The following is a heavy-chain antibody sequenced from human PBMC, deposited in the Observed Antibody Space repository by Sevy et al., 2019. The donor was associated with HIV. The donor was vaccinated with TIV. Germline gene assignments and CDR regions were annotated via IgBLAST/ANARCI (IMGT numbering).Heavy chain of an antibody. Sequence: GGSLRLSCVASGFTFSSFEMNWVRQAPGKGLEWVSHISNSGSIIYYEDSVKGRFTISRDNAKNSLYLQMNGLRAEDTAVYYCAREDGSRQYFQYWGQGTLVTVSS. CDR2: ISNSGSII. CDR1: GFTFSSFE. V-gene: IGHV3-48*03. CDR3: AREDGSRQYFQY. D-gene: IGHD6-13*01. J-gene: IGHJ1*01.